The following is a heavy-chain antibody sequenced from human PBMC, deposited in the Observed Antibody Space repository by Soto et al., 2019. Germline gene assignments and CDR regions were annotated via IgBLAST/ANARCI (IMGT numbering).Heavy chain of an antibody. Sequence: TETLSLTCIVSGVSVRSYTWSWVRQPANKGLEWIGRVFSSVSATYNPSLKSRVSISMDTPENRISLKLDSVTAADAGVYFCARDGMTTGDTWGPGTLVTVSS. V-gene: IGHV4-4*07. CDR3: ARDGMTTGDT. CDR1: GVSVRSYT. D-gene: IGHD2-21*02. J-gene: IGHJ4*02. CDR2: VFSSVSA.